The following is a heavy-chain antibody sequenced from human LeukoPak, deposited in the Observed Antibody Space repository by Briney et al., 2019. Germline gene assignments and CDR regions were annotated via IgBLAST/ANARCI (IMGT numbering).Heavy chain of an antibody. CDR3: ARDYGSGNFDY. V-gene: IGHV3-7*04. D-gene: IGHD3-10*01. CDR1: GFTFSNAW. Sequence: PGGSLRLSCAASGFTFSNAWMSWVRQAPGKGLDWVASIKQDGSEKYYVDSVKGRFTISRDNAKNSLYLQMNSLRAEDTAVYYCARDYGSGNFDYWGQGTLVTVSS. J-gene: IGHJ4*02. CDR2: IKQDGSEK.